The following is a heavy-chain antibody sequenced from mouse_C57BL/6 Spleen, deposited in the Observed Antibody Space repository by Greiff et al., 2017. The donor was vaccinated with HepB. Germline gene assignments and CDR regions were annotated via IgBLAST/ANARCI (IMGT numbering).Heavy chain of an antibody. J-gene: IGHJ4*01. D-gene: IGHD1-1*01. V-gene: IGHV1-81*01. CDR3: ARSVITTVVATNAMDY. CDR2: IYPRSGNT. Sequence: VQLQQSGAELARPGASVKLSCKASGYTFTSYGISWVKQRTGQGLEWIGEIYPRSGNTYYNEKFKGKATLTADKSSSTAYMELRSLTSEDSAVYFCARSVITTVVATNAMDYWGQGTSVTVSS. CDR1: GYTFTSYG.